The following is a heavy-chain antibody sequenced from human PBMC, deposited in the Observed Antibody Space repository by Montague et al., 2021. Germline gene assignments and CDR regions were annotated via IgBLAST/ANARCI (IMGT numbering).Heavy chain of an antibody. CDR1: RSLINSDYY. CDR3: ARERDRYYYMDI. V-gene: IGHV4-38-2*02. Sequence: ETLSLTCTVSRSLINSDYYCGWIRQPPGKGLEWMGSVSHGGRTYYNPSHKSRVTISVDTSNNHFSLKLSSVTAADTAMYYCARERDRYYYMDIWGKGTTITVSS. CDR2: VSHGGRT. J-gene: IGHJ6*03.